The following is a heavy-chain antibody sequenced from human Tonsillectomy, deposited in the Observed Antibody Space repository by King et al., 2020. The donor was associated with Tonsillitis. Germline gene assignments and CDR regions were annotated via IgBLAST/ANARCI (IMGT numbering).Heavy chain of an antibody. CDR1: GYTFTGYY. J-gene: IGHJ4*02. CDR2: INPNSGGT. V-gene: IGHV1-2*02. Sequence: QLVQSGAEVKKPGASVKVSCKASGYTFTGYYIYWVRQAPGQGVEWMGWINPNSGGTHYAQRFQGRVSMIRDTSISTAYMELNRLRSDDTAVYFCARDHDSSGYYYVIDYWGQGTLVTVSS. CDR3: ARDHDSSGYYYVIDY. D-gene: IGHD3-22*01.